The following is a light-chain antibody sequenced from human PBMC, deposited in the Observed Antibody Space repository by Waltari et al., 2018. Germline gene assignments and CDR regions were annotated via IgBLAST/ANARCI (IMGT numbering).Light chain of an antibody. V-gene: IGLV2-23*01. CDR1: SGDIGGYNL. CDR2: EGN. CDR3: SSYADSNICV. Sequence: QSALTQPASVSGSPGQSLTISCTGTSGDIGGYNLVSWYQQHPGKAPKLMIYEGNKRPSGVSNRFSGSKSGNMASLTISGLQAEDEADYYCSSYADSNICVFGSGTKVTVL. J-gene: IGLJ1*01.